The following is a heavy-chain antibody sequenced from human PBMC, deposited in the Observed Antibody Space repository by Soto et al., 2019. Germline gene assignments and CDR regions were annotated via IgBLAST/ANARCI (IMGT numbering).Heavy chain of an antibody. CDR3: VRDPADCSSRSCSEDY. Sequence: ASVKVSCKASGYTFTSHGVSWVRQAPGPGFEWMGWISGSNGHTTYAQTFQDRVTLTTDTSTSTAYMELRSLRFDDTAVYYCVRDPADCSSRSCSEDYWGQGTLVTVSS. CDR1: GYTFTSHG. J-gene: IGHJ4*02. V-gene: IGHV1-18*01. D-gene: IGHD2-2*01. CDR2: ISGSNGHT.